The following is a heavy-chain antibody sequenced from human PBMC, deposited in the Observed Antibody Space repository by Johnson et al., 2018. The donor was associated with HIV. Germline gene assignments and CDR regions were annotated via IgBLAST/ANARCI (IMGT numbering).Heavy chain of an antibody. CDR1: GFTFSSYA. CDR2: ISYDGSNK. Sequence: QVQLVESGGGVVQPGRSLRLSCAASGFTFSSYAMHWVRQAPGKGLEWVAVISYDGSNKYYADSVKGRFTISRDNSENTLYLQMNSLKAEDTAVYYCAKEQLLRAFDIWGQGTMVTVSS. D-gene: IGHD2-15*01. J-gene: IGHJ3*02. CDR3: AKEQLLRAFDI. V-gene: IGHV3-30-3*01.